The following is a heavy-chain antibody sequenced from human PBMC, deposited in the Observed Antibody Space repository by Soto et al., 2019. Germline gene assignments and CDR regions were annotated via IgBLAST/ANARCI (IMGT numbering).Heavy chain of an antibody. J-gene: IGHJ6*03. V-gene: IGHV3-7*01. D-gene: IGHD4-17*01. CDR1: GFTFSSYA. Sequence: GGSLRLSCAASGFTFSSYAMSWVRQAPGKGLEWVSDINQSGGDKYYVDSVKGRFTISRDNAKKSLYLQMNSLRAEDTAVYYCARVVLFMTTVTTSYYFFMDIWVKGTTVTVSS. CDR2: INQSGGDK. CDR3: ARVVLFMTTVTTSYYFFMDI.